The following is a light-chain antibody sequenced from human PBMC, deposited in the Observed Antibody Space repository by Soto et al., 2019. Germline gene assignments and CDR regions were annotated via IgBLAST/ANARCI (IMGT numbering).Light chain of an antibody. J-gene: IGKJ5*01. CDR2: LGS. CDR3: MQVLQTPPIT. Sequence: DIVMTQSPLYMPITPGEPTSLSCRSSESFQHSNGYNYLDWYLQKPGQSPQLLIYLGSNRASGVPDRFIGSGACTDFTLNISRVEAEDVWVYYCMQVLQTPPITVGQGTRLDIK. V-gene: IGKV2-28*01. CDR1: ESFQHSNGYNY.